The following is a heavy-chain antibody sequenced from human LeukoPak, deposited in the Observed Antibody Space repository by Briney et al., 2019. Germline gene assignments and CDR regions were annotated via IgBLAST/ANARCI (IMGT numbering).Heavy chain of an antibody. V-gene: IGHV3-23*01. CDR1: GFTFSSYA. J-gene: IGHJ4*02. CDR3: AKPPTYYYDSSGYYY. CDR2: ISGSGGST. D-gene: IGHD3-22*01. Sequence: GGSLRLSCAASGFTFSSYAMSWVRQAPGKGLEWVSAISGSGGSTYYADSVKGRFTISRDNSKSTLYLQMNSLRAEDTAVYYCAKPPTYYYDSSGYYYWGQGTLVTVSS.